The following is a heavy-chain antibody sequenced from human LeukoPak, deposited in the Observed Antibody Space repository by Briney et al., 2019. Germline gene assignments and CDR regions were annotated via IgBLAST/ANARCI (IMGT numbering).Heavy chain of an antibody. CDR2: IYTSGNT. V-gene: IGHV4-61*02. CDR3: ARAFHCSSTSCYTWGLYY. J-gene: IGHJ4*02. Sequence: PSETLSLTCTVSGGSISSGSYYWSWIRQPAGKGLEWIGRIYTSGNTNYNPSLKSRVTISVDTSKNQFSLKLSSVTAADTAVYHCARAFHCSSTSCYTWGLYYEGQGTLVTVSS. CDR1: GGSISSGSYY. D-gene: IGHD2-2*02.